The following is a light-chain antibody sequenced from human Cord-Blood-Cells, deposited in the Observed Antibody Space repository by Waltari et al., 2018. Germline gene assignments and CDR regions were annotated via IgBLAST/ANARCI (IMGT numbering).Light chain of an antibody. Sequence: HSALTQPASVSGSPGQSIPISCTGARRDVGRDSYVSWYQQHPGKATKLMIYDVSNRPSGVSNRFSGSKSGNTASLTISGLQAEDEADYYCSSYTSSSTYVFGTGTKVTVL. CDR2: DVS. J-gene: IGLJ1*01. V-gene: IGLV2-14*01. CDR1: RRDVGRDSY. CDR3: SSYTSSSTYV.